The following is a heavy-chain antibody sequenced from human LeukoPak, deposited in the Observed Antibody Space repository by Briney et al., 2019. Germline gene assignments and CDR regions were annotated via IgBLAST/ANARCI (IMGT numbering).Heavy chain of an antibody. V-gene: IGHV1-69*13. CDR3: ARESGSSLYYLDS. Sequence: SVNVSCKASGGTFRRYAVNWVRQAPGQGLEWVGAIIPILSTTNYTQKFQGRVTITADESTSTAYMVLNSLRPEDTAVYYCARESGSSLYYLDSWGQGTLITVSS. J-gene: IGHJ4*02. D-gene: IGHD6-13*01. CDR2: IIPILSTT. CDR1: GGTFRRYA.